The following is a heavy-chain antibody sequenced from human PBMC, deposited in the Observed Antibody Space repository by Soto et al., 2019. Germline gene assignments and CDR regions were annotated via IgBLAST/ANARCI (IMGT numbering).Heavy chain of an antibody. Sequence: ELQLLESGGGLVQPGGSLRLSCAASGFTFSSYAMSWVRQAPGKGLEWVSAISGSGGSTYYADSVKGRFTISRDNSKNTLYVQMNSLRAEDTAVYYCAKAVVVVVAATPDYWGQGTLVTVSS. V-gene: IGHV3-23*01. CDR1: GFTFSSYA. CDR2: ISGSGGST. D-gene: IGHD2-15*01. J-gene: IGHJ4*02. CDR3: AKAVVVVVAATPDY.